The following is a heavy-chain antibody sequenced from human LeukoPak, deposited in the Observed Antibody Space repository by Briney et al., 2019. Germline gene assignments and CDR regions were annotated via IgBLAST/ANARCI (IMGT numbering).Heavy chain of an antibody. J-gene: IGHJ3*02. CDR1: GFTFSSYW. Sequence: GGSLRLSCAASGFTFSSYWMSWVRQAPGKGLEWVANIKQDGGEKYYVHSVKGRFTISRDNAKNSLELQMSSLRAEDTAVYYCASHQEWQLPSGFDIWGQGTMVTVSS. CDR2: IKQDGGEK. V-gene: IGHV3-7*05. CDR3: ASHQEWQLPSGFDI. D-gene: IGHD2-15*01.